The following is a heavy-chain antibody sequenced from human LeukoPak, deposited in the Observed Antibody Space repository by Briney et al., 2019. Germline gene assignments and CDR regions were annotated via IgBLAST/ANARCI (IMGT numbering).Heavy chain of an antibody. D-gene: IGHD2-8*02. CDR3: AKSTDWFDP. CDR1: GFTFSSYG. V-gene: IGHV3-30*18. CDR2: ISYDGSNK. Sequence: GSLRLSCAASGFTFSSYGMHWVRQAPGKGLEWVAVISYDGSNKYYADSVKGRFTISRDNSKNTLYLQMNSLRAEDTAVYYCAKSTDWFDPWGQGTLVTVSS. J-gene: IGHJ5*02.